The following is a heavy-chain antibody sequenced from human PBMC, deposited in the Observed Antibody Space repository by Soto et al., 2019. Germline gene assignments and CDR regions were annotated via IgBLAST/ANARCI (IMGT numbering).Heavy chain of an antibody. CDR3: ARGGGLSTSWYWGDGLDS. V-gene: IGHV1-69*06. CDR1: GYSFSSHA. CDR2: IIPVFGTP. J-gene: IGHJ4*02. D-gene: IGHD6-13*01. Sequence: SVKVSCKASGYSFSSHAITWVRQAPGQGLEWMGGIIPVFGTPSYAQKFQGRVTISADKSTNTSYLELRSLRSEDTAVYYCARGGGLSTSWYWGDGLDSWSKGTQVTVPS.